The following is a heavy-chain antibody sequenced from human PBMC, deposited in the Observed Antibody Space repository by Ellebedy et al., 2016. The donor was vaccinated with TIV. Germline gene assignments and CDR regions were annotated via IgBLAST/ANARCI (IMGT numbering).Heavy chain of an antibody. CDR3: ARLEPAYYYAMDV. CDR1: GGSIRGYY. CDR2: IYYTGST. Sequence: MPSETLSLTCTVSGGSIRGYYWSWIRQSPGKGLNWIGYIYYTGSTNYNPSLKSRVTISVDTSKNQFSLELRSVTAADTAVYYCARLEPAYYYAMDVWGQGTTVIVSS. V-gene: IGHV4-59*08. D-gene: IGHD1-26*01. J-gene: IGHJ6*02.